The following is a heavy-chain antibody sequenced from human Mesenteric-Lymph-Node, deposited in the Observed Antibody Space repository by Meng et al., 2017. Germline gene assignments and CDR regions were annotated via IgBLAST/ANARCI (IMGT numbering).Heavy chain of an antibody. CDR3: AKDYQVH. J-gene: IGHJ4*02. CDR2: ITGSGGGT. D-gene: IGHD3-10*01. Sequence: EVQLLESGGGLVQPGGSLRLSCAASGFTFTGYAMSWFRQAPGKGLEWVSAITGSGGGTYYADSVKGRFTISRDNSKNTLYLQMNSLRAEDTAVFYCAKDYQVHWGQGTLVTVSS. CDR1: GFTFTGYA. V-gene: IGHV3-23*01.